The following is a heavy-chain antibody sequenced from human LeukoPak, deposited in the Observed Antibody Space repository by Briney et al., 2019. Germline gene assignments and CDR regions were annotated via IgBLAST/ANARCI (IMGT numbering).Heavy chain of an antibody. J-gene: IGHJ4*02. Sequence: SETLSLTCAVYGGSFSGYYWSWIRQPPGKGLEWIGYIYYSGSTNYNPSLKSRVTISVDTSKNQFSLKLSSVTAADTAVYYCARGTRGSGLYYWGQGILVTVSS. V-gene: IGHV4-59*08. CDR3: ARGTRGSGLYY. CDR1: GGSFSGYY. D-gene: IGHD3-10*01. CDR2: IYYSGST.